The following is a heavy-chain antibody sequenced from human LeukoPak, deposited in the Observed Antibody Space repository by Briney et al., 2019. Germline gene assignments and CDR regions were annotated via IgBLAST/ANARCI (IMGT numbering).Heavy chain of an antibody. CDR3: ARVIVVVPAAMNGWFDP. Sequence: SGTLSLTCAVSGXSISSSNWWSWVRQPPGKGLEWIGEIHHSGSTNYNPSLKSRVTISVDKSKNQFSLKLSSVTAADTAVYYCARVIVVVPAAMNGWFDPWGQGTLVTVSS. CDR2: IHHSGST. J-gene: IGHJ5*02. V-gene: IGHV4-4*02. D-gene: IGHD2-2*01. CDR1: GXSISSSNW.